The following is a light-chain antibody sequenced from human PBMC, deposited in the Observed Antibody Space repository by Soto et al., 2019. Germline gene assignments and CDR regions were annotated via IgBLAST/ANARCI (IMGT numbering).Light chain of an antibody. V-gene: IGKV3-20*01. Sequence: EIVLTQSPGTLSLSPGEGATLSCRASQSVFNNYLAWYQQKPGQAPRLLISGASSRATGIPERFSGSGSGTDFTLTISRLESEDFAVYYCQQYGTARFSFGQGTKVEIK. CDR3: QQYGTARFS. J-gene: IGKJ2*03. CDR2: GAS. CDR1: QSVFNNY.